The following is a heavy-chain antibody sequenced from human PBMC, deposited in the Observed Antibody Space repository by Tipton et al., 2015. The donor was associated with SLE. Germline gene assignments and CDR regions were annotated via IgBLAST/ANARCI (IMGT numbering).Heavy chain of an antibody. CDR1: GFSFSTYG. J-gene: IGHJ4*02. CDR2: IRSDESIK. Sequence: GSLRLSCAASGFSFSTYGMHWVRQAPGKGLEWVAFIRSDESIKHYADSVKGRFTISRDNSKNTLYLQMNSLRPEDTALYYCAKDLLSGGGSTWCFGLNANTLDYWGQGTLVTVSS. CDR3: AKDLLSGGGSTWCFGLNANTLDY. D-gene: IGHD6-13*01. V-gene: IGHV3-30*02.